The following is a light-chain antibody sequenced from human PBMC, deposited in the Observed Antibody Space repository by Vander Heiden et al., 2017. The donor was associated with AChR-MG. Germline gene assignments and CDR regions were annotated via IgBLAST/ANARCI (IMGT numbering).Light chain of an antibody. V-gene: IGKV1-9*01. CDR2: AAS. CDR3: QQVNSYPLT. J-gene: IGKJ4*01. CDR1: QGISSY. Sequence: DIQLTQSPSFLSASVGDRVTITCRASQGISSYLAWSQQKPGKAPKLLIYAASTLQSGVPSRFSGSGSGTEFTLTISSLQPEDFATYYCQQVNSYPLTFGGGTKVEIK.